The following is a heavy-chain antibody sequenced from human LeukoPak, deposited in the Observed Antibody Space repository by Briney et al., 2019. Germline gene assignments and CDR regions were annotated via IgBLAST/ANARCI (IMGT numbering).Heavy chain of an antibody. CDR3: AKARFPVAGNSVGYYIDV. Sequence: GGSLRLSCAASGFTFSSYGMHWVRQAPGKGLEWVAVISYDGSNKYYADSVKGRFTISRDNSKNTLYLQMNSLRAEDTAVYCCAKARFPVAGNSVGYYIDVWGKGTTVTVSS. CDR2: ISYDGSNK. V-gene: IGHV3-30*18. D-gene: IGHD6-19*01. J-gene: IGHJ6*03. CDR1: GFTFSSYG.